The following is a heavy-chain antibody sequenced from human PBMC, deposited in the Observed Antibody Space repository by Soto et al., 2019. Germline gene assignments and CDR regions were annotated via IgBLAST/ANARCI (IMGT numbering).Heavy chain of an antibody. CDR3: ARAQYCSGGTCYRGLVS. V-gene: IGHV4-31*03. Sequence: QVQLQESGPGLVKPSQTLSLTCTVSGGYISSGGYYWTWIRQHPGKGLEFIGYIYYSGYAYYNPSLKSRVTMSVDTSKIQFSLKLSSVTAADTAVYYCARAQYCSGGTCYRGLVSWGQGSLVTVSS. J-gene: IGHJ4*02. D-gene: IGHD2-15*01. CDR2: IYYSGYA. CDR1: GGYISSGGYY.